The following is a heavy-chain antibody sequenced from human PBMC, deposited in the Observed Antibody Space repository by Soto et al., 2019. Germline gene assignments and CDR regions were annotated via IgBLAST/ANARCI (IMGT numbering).Heavy chain of an antibody. CDR3: VRGDKGGFDL. D-gene: IGHD2-21*02. CDR2: INSGGSTT. J-gene: IGHJ3*01. V-gene: IGHV3-74*01. CDR1: GFIFSSYW. Sequence: GGSLRLSCAASGFIFSSYWMHWVRQAPGKGLVWVSRINSGGSTTSYADSVKGRFTISRDNAKNTLYLQINSLRAEDTAVYYCVRGDKGGFDLWGQGTTVTVSS.